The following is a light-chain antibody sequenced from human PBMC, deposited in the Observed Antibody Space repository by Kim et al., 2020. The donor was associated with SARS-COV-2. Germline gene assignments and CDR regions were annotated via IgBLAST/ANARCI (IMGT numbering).Light chain of an antibody. J-gene: IGKJ2*01. Sequence: SPGGTATLYCGASQSISHFLSWYQHKPGQPPRLLIYDASSRAAGIPARFSGSRSGTDFTLTITNLQPEDSAVYYCQQRSNWPPPYTFGQGTKLEI. CDR1: QSISHF. CDR3: QQRSNWPPPYT. V-gene: IGKV3-11*01. CDR2: DAS.